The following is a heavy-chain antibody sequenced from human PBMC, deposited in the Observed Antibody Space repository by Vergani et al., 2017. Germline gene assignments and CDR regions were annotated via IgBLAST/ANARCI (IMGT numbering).Heavy chain of an antibody. CDR2: IYYSGST. Sequence: QEQLQESGPGLVKPSETLSLTCTVSGGSISSYSWSWIRQPPGKGLEWIGNIYYSGSTNYNPSLKSRVTISVDTSKNQFSLKLSSVTAADTAVYYCARGVPYSGNSQSGASSHFDYWGQGTLVTVSS. CDR1: GGSISSYS. CDR3: ARGVPYSGNSQSGASSHFDY. D-gene: IGHD1-26*01. V-gene: IGHV4-59*01. J-gene: IGHJ4*02.